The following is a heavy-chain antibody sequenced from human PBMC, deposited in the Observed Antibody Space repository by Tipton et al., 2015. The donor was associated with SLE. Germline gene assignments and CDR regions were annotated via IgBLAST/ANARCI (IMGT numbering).Heavy chain of an antibody. D-gene: IGHD6-13*01. CDR2: ISYDGSNK. V-gene: IGHV3-30*04. J-gene: IGHJ6*02. Sequence: SLRLSCVASGFAFRSYAMHWVRQAPGKGLEWVAVISYDGSNKYYADSVKGRFTISRDNAKNSLYLQMNSLRAEDTAVYYCARGGAAAGADYYYGIDVWGQGTTVTVSS. CDR3: ARGGAAAGADYYYGIDV. CDR1: GFAFRSYA.